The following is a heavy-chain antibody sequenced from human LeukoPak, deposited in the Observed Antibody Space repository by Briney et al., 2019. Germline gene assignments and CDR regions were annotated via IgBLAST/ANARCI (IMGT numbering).Heavy chain of an antibody. CDR3: ARKTYHYGSGSYYPFDY. J-gene: IGHJ4*02. D-gene: IGHD3-10*01. V-gene: IGHV3-48*03. CDR1: GFTFSSYG. CDR2: ISSSGSTI. Sequence: QTGGSLRLSCAASGFTFSSYGMNWVRQAPGKGLEWLSYISSSGSTIYFADSVKGRFTISRDNAKNSLYLQMDSLRAEDTAVYYCARKTYHYGSGSYYPFDYWGQGTLVTVSS.